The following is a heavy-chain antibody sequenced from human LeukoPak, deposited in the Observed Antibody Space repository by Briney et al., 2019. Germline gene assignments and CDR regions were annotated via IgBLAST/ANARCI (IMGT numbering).Heavy chain of an antibody. CDR1: GFSFNGDW. Sequence: PGGSLRLSCVASGFSFNGDWMNWVRQAPGKGLEWVANIKPDGSQKYYVDSVKGRFTISRDNAEKSLFLQMNSLRAEDRAVYYCVRDGPAFLDFDYWGQGTLVTVSS. J-gene: IGHJ4*02. CDR2: IKPDGSQK. CDR3: VRDGPAFLDFDY. D-gene: IGHD2-2*01. V-gene: IGHV3-7*01.